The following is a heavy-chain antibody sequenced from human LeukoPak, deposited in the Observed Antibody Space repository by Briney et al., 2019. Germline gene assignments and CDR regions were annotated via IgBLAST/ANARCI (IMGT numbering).Heavy chain of an antibody. D-gene: IGHD1-26*01. CDR2: FYYSVST. CDR1: GGSRTGLF. V-gene: IGHV4-59*12. CDR3: ARGFGGTYYTDGFDI. J-gene: IGHJ3*02. Sequence: SETRSLARHLAGGSRTGLFWGWIRHPQKNGLGWNWHFYYSVSTYYNPSLKGRVPISRDTSKTQFSLGLDALTGADTAVYYGARGFGGTYYTDGFDIWGQGTIVTVSS.